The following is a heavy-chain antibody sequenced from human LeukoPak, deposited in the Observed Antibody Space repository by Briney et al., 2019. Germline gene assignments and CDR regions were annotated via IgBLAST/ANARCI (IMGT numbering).Heavy chain of an antibody. J-gene: IGHJ5*02. Sequence: ASVKVSCKASGYTFTSYGISWVRQAPGQGLEWMGWISAYNGNTNYAQKLQGRVTMTTETSTSTAYMELRSLRSDDTAVYYCARVQRYFDWPQNWFDPWGQGTLVTVSS. V-gene: IGHV1-18*01. CDR2: ISAYNGNT. CDR3: ARVQRYFDWPQNWFDP. D-gene: IGHD3-9*01. CDR1: GYTFTSYG.